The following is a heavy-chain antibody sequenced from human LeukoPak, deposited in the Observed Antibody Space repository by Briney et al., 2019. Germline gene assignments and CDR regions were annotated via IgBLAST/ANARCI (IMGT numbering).Heavy chain of an antibody. D-gene: IGHD3-22*01. CDR1: GGSISGSSYY. Sequence: SETLSLTCTVSGGSISGSSYYWGWIRQPPGKGLEWIGSIYYSGSTYYNPSLKSRVTISVDTSKNQFSLKLNSVTATDTAVYYCARARGYYDSSGYRWYYFDYWGQGTLVTVSS. CDR3: ARARGYYDSSGYRWYYFDY. V-gene: IGHV4-39*02. CDR2: IYYSGST. J-gene: IGHJ4*02.